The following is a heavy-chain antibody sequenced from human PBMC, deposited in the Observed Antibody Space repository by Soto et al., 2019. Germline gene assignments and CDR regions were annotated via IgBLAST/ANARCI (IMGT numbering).Heavy chain of an antibody. J-gene: IGHJ4*02. D-gene: IGHD2-2*01. Sequence: TLSLTCSVSGGSINSYWWSWIRQPAGKGLEWIGRVYSSGTTDYNPSLNSRATMSVETSKNQFSLKLTSVTAADTAVYYCARDIGSYAYAEGYWGQGIQVTVSS. CDR1: GGSINSYW. CDR2: VYSSGTT. CDR3: ARDIGSYAYAEGY. V-gene: IGHV4-4*07.